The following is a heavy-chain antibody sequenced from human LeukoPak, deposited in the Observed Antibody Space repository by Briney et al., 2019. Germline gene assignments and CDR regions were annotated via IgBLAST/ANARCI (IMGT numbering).Heavy chain of an antibody. Sequence: PSETLSLTCAVYGGSFSGYYWSWIRQPPGRRLEWIGEINHSGSTNYNPSLKSRVTISVDTSKNQFSLKLSSVTAADTAVYYCARGRGYYDSSGYGAFDIWGQGTMVTVSS. CDR3: ARGRGYYDSSGYGAFDI. CDR1: GGSFSGYY. V-gene: IGHV4-34*01. CDR2: INHSGST. J-gene: IGHJ3*02. D-gene: IGHD3-22*01.